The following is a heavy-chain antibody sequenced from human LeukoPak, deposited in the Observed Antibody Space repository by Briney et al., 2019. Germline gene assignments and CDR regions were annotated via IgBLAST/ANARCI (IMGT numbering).Heavy chain of an antibody. V-gene: IGHV4-31*03. D-gene: IGHD3-22*01. CDR3: ARDSYDSSGGDRFDP. CDR1: GGSISSGGYY. J-gene: IGHJ5*02. CDR2: IYYSGST. Sequence: SQTLSLTCTVSGGSISSGGYYWSWIRQHPGKGLEWIGYIYYSGSTYYNPSLKSRVTISVDTSKNQFSLKLSSVTAADTAVYYCARDSYDSSGGDRFDPWAREPWSPSPQ.